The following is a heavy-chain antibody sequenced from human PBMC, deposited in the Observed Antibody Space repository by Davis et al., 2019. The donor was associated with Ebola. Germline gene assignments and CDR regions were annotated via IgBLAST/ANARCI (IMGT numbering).Heavy chain of an antibody. D-gene: IGHD3-10*02. CDR1: GYSFTSYW. J-gene: IGHJ5*02. V-gene: IGHV5-51*01. CDR2: IYPGHSDT. Sequence: GESLKISCTGSGYSFTSYWIGWVRQTPGKGLEWMGIIYPGHSDTRPSPSFQGQVTISADKSISTAYLQWSSLKASDTAMYYCARRGSTMFNWFDPWGQGTLVTVSS. CDR3: ARRGSTMFNWFDP.